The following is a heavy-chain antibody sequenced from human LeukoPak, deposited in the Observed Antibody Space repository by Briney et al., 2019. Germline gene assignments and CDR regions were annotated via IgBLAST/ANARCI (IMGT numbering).Heavy chain of an antibody. D-gene: IGHD4-17*01. CDR2: IYPGDSDT. Sequence: GESLKISCKGSGYTFTTYWIGWERQMPGKGLEWMGIIYPGDSDTTYSPSFQGQVTISADKSISTAYLHWSSLKASDTAMYFCARPVDYGDYSGAFDIWGQGTMVTVSS. CDR1: GYTFTTYW. CDR3: ARPVDYGDYSGAFDI. V-gene: IGHV5-51*01. J-gene: IGHJ3*02.